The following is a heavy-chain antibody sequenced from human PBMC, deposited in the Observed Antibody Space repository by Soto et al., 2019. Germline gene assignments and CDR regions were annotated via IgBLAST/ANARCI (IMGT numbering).Heavy chain of an antibody. CDR1: GGTFSSYA. J-gene: IGHJ4*02. V-gene: IGHV1-69*13. CDR2: IIPIFGTA. Sequence: SVKVSCKASGGTFSSYAISWVRQAPGQGLEWMGGIIPIFGTANYAQKFQGRVTITADESTSTAYMELSSLRSEDTAVYCCARSGQYCGGDCYPDYWGQGTMVTVYS. CDR3: ARSGQYCGGDCYPDY. D-gene: IGHD2-21*02.